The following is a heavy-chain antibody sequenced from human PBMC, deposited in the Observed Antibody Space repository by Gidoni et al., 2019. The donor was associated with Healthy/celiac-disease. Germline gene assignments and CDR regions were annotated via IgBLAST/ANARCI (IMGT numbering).Heavy chain of an antibody. CDR2: IIPIFGTA. J-gene: IGHJ3*02. V-gene: IGHV1-69*01. Sequence: QVQLVQSGAEVTKPGSPVTVSCQASGGTFSSYAISWVRQAPGQGLEWMGGIIPIFGTANYAQKFQGRVTITADESTSTAYMELSSLRSEDTAVYYCARPSVVAATHDAFDIWGQGTMVTVSS. D-gene: IGHD2-15*01. CDR1: GGTFSSYA. CDR3: ARPSVVAATHDAFDI.